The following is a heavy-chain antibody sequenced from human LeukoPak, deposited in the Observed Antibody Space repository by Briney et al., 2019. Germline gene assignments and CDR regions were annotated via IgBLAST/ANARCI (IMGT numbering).Heavy chain of an antibody. CDR1: GYTFTGYY. CDR3: ARVTVRGVIIMGY. D-gene: IGHD3-10*01. CDR2: IIPIFGTA. J-gene: IGHJ4*02. Sequence: RASVKVSCKASGYTFTGYYMHWVRQAPGQGLEWMGGIIPIFGTANYAQKFQGRVTITRDTSASTAYMELSSLRSEDTAVYYCARVTVRGVIIMGYWGQGTLVTVSS. V-gene: IGHV1-69*05.